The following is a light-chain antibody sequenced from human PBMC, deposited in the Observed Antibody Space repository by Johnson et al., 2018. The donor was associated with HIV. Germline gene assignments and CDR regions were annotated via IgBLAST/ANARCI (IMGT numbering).Light chain of an antibody. J-gene: IGLJ1*01. V-gene: IGLV1-51*01. CDR1: SSNIGNNY. Sequence: QSVLTQPPSVSAAPGQKVTISCSGSSSNIGNNYVSWYQQLPGTAPKLLIYDNNKRPSGIPDRCYGSKSRTSATLGITGLPTGDEADYYCGTWDTGLSGYVFGSGTKVTVL. CDR2: DNN. CDR3: GTWDTGLSGYV.